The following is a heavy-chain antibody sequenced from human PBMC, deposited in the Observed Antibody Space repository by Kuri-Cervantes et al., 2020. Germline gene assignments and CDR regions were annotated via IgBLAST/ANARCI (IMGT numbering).Heavy chain of an antibody. CDR1: GFTFSSYE. D-gene: IGHD2-21*02. J-gene: IGHJ3*02. CDR2: IKSKTDGGTT. CDR3: TTGKAYCGGDCYSDAFDI. V-gene: IGHV3-15*01. Sequence: GGSLRLSCAASGFTFSSYEMNWVRQAPGKGLEWVGRIKSKTDGGTTDYAAPVKGRFTISRDDSKNTLYLQMNSLKTEDTAVYYCTTGKAYCGGDCYSDAFDIWGQGTMVTVSS.